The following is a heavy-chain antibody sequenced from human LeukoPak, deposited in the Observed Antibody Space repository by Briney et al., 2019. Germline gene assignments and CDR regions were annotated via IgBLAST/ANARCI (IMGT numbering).Heavy chain of an antibody. J-gene: IGHJ3*02. V-gene: IGHV1-2*02. CDR2: INPNSGGT. D-gene: IGHD3-22*01. CDR1: GYTFTGYY. Sequence: ASVKVSCKASGYTFTGYYMHWVRQAPGQGLEWMGWINPNSGGTNYAQKFQGRVTMTRDTSISTAYMELSRLRSDDTAVYYCARVGTIVVDEDAFDIWGQGTMVTVSP. CDR3: ARVGTIVVDEDAFDI.